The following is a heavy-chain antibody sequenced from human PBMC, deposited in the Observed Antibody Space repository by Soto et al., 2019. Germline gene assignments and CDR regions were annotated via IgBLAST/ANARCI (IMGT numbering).Heavy chain of an antibody. CDR1: GGSISSGDYY. CDR2: IYDSGST. D-gene: IGHD5-18*01. V-gene: IGHV4-30-4*01. Sequence: QVQLQESGPGLVKPSQTLSLTCTVSGGSISSGDYYWRWIRQPPGKGLEWIGYIYDSGSTYYNPSLTIRVTMTVDTSKDCVSLKLCSVTAADTAVYYCAIGLRGYRYGYCDYWGQGTVVIVCS. CDR3: AIGLRGYRYGYCDY. J-gene: IGHJ4*02.